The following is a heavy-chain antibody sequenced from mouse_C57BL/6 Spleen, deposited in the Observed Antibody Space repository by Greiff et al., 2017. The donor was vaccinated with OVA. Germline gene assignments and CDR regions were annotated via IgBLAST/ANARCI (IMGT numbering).Heavy chain of an antibody. V-gene: IGHV1-72*01. CDR2: IDPNSGGT. D-gene: IGHD1-1*01. J-gene: IGHJ1*03. CDR1: GYTFTSYW. CDR3: ARPHYDGSLDWYCDV. Sequence: QVQLQQPGAELVKPGDSVKLSCKASGYTFTSYWMHWVKQRPGRGLEWIGRIDPNSGGTKYNEKFKSKATLTVDKPSSTAYMQLSSLTSEDSAVYYGARPHYDGSLDWYCDVWGTGTTVTVSS.